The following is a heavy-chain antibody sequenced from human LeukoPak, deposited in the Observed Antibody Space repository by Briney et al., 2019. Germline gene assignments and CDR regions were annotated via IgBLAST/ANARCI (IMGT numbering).Heavy chain of an antibody. CDR2: IYPDDSDT. CDR3: ARHSINYNNYRDFYYYMDV. V-gene: IGHV5-51*01. J-gene: IGHJ6*03. CDR1: GYNFANYW. D-gene: IGHD4-11*01. Sequence: GESLKISCRGSGYNFANYWIGWVRQMPGKGLEWMGIIYPDDSDTTYNPSFQGQVTISADKSLSTAYLQWSSLKASDTAMYYSARHSINYNNYRDFYYYMDVWGKGTTVTVSS.